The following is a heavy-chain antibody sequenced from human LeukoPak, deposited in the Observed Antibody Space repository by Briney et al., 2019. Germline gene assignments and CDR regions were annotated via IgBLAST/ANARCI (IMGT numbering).Heavy chain of an antibody. CDR2: INPGGTT. V-gene: IGHV4-34*01. D-gene: IGHD4-17*01. J-gene: IGHJ4*02. CDR1: GGSFSGYY. CDR3: ARAKSTVSTYFDS. Sequence: SETLSLTCAVQGGSFSGYYWAWIRQPPGKGLEWIGEINPGGTTNYHPSLKRRVTISADTSKSQFSLELRSVTAADTAVFYCARAKSTVSTYFDSWGQGSLVTVSS.